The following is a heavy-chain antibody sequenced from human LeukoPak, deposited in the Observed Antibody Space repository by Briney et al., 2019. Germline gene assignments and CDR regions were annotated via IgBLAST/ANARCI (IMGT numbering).Heavy chain of an antibody. CDR1: GFTFSNYW. D-gene: IGHD4-11*01. CDR2: MKEDGSEK. CDR3: ARDRGYSNFDY. V-gene: IGHV3-7*01. Sequence: GSLRLSCAASGFTFSNYWMSWVRQAPGKGLEWVANMKEDGSEKNYVDSMKGRFTISRDNAQDSLYLQMNSLRAEDTAVYYCARDRGYSNFDYWGQGTLVTVSS. J-gene: IGHJ4*02.